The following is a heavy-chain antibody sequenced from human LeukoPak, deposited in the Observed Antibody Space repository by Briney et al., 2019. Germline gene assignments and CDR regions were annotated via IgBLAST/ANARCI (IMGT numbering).Heavy chain of an antibody. Sequence: ASVKVSCKASGYTFTSYGISWVRQAPGQGLEWMGWISAYNGNTNYAQKLQGRVTMTTDTSTSTAYMELRSLRSDDTAVYYCARDVYYYDSSGYPLFDYWGQGTLVTVSS. CDR2: ISAYNGNT. CDR3: ARDVYYYDSSGYPLFDY. J-gene: IGHJ4*02. D-gene: IGHD3-22*01. CDR1: GYTFTSYG. V-gene: IGHV1-18*01.